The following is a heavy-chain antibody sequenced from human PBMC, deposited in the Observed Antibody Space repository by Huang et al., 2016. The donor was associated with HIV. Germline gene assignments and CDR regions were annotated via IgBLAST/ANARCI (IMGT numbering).Heavy chain of an antibody. V-gene: IGHV1-3*01. CDR3: AREFVIFGAPLWPAY. CDR1: GYSFTTYA. J-gene: IGHJ4*02. CDR2: INPGNSNT. Sequence: QVQLVQSGAEVKKPGASVKVSCKASGYSFTTYALHWVRQAPGHRLEWMGWINPGNSNTNYSQKFQGRVTITRDTSASTVYMEVSSLTFEDTAVYYCAREFVIFGAPLWPAYWGQGTLISVSS. D-gene: IGHD2-21*01.